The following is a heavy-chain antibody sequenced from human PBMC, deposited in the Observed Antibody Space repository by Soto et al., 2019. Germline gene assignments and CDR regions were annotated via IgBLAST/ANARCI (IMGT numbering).Heavy chain of an antibody. D-gene: IGHD4-4*01. Sequence: EVHLVESGAGLVQPGGSLRLSCAASGFTFSTYNMNWVRQAPGKGLAWVSYISGTSITIYYADSVKGRFTISRDNAKNSLYLHMNSLRDEDTAAYYCARDEGGISTNYQGFDYWGQGTLVTVSS. J-gene: IGHJ4*02. CDR3: ARDEGGISTNYQGFDY. CDR2: ISGTSITI. CDR1: GFTFSTYN. V-gene: IGHV3-48*02.